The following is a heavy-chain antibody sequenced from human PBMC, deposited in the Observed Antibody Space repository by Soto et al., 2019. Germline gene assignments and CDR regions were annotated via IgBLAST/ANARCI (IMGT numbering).Heavy chain of an antibody. J-gene: IGHJ3*02. CDR1: GGSFSGYY. D-gene: IGHD2-2*01. V-gene: IGHV4-34*01. Sequence: QVQLQQWGTGQLKSSETLSPTCAVNGGSFSGYYWSWIRQPPGKGLEWIGEIHHSGSTNYNPSLKSRVPISLDTSKNQCSLKLNSVTAADTAVYYCATIVVVASTMRDDAFDIWGQGTMVTVSS. CDR3: ATIVVVASTMRDDAFDI. CDR2: IHHSGST.